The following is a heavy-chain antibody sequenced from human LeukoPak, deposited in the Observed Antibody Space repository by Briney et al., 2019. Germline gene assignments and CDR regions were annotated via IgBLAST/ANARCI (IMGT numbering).Heavy chain of an antibody. J-gene: IGHJ4*02. CDR3: ARGSDYSNILDY. CDR1: GGPISTSY. V-gene: IGHV4-59*01. Sequence: SETLTLTCTVSGGPISTSYWSWIRQPPGKGLEWIGSIYYSGSTNYNPSPKSRVTILVDTSNNQFSLQLSYGTAADNAVCYCARGSDYSNILDYWGQGTLGTVSS. CDR2: IYYSGST. D-gene: IGHD4-11*01.